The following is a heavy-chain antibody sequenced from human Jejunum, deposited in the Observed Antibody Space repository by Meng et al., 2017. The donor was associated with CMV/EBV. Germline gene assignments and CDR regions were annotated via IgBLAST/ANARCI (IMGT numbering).Heavy chain of an antibody. D-gene: IGHD2-2*01. CDR3: ARVGYCTSVSCEYYFDQ. CDR2: ISSSTYYI. J-gene: IGHJ4*02. Sequence: LRDYSMNWVRQAPGKGLEWISSISSSTYYIYYADSMKGRFTISRDNAKNSLYLQMNSLRAEDTAVYYCARVGYCTSVSCEYYFDQWGQGALVTVSS. CDR1: LRDYS. V-gene: IGHV3-21*01.